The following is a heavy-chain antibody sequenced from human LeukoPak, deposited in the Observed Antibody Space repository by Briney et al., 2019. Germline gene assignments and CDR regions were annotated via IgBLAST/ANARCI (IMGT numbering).Heavy chain of an antibody. CDR1: GFTFSNYG. Sequence: PGGSLRLSCAASGFTFSNYGMHWVRQAPGKGLEGVALISHDGSNKYYADSVKGRFTISRDTSKRTHYLQMNSLRSEDTAVYYCAKDYGDYEGCTYWGQGTLVAVSS. CDR3: AKDYGDYEGCTY. CDR2: ISHDGSNK. D-gene: IGHD4-17*01. J-gene: IGHJ4*02. V-gene: IGHV3-30*18.